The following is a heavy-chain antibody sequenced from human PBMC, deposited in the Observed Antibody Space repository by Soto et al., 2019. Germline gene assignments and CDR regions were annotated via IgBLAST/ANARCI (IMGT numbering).Heavy chain of an antibody. CDR2: INHSGST. V-gene: IGHV4-34*01. D-gene: IGHD3-9*01. Sequence: SETLSLTCAVYGGSFSGYFWSWIRQPPGKGLEWIGEINHSGSTNYNPYLKSRVTISVDTSKNRFSLKLSSVTAADTAVDYCARWGRYFDWVYKYYYYGMDVWGQGTTVT. J-gene: IGHJ6*02. CDR3: ARWGRYFDWVYKYYYYGMDV. CDR1: GGSFSGYF.